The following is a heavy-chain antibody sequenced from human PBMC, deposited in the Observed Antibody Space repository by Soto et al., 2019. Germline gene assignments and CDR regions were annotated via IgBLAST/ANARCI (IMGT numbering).Heavy chain of an antibody. CDR2: IGTAGDT. Sequence: EVQLVESGGGLVQPGGSLRLSCAASGFTFSSYDMHWVRQATGKGLEWVSAIGTAGDTYYPGSVKGRFTISRENATNSLYLSMSSLRAGATAVYYCARAGEYGSGLLDYWGQGTLVTVSS. CDR3: ARAGEYGSGLLDY. D-gene: IGHD3-10*01. J-gene: IGHJ4*02. CDR1: GFTFSSYD. V-gene: IGHV3-13*01.